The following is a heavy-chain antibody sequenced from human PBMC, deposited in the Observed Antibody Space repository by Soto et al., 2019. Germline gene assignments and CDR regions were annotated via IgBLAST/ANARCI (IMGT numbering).Heavy chain of an antibody. D-gene: IGHD3-10*01. CDR3: ARHGHDYYGSGVNWFDP. Sequence: SETLSLTCTVSGVSVSSGNYYWTWVRQPPGKGLEWIGFIYYSGSTYYNPSLKSRVTISVDTSKNQFSLKLSSVTAADTAVYYCARHGHDYYGSGVNWFDPWGQGTLVTVSS. J-gene: IGHJ5*02. CDR1: GVSVSSGNYY. CDR2: IYYSGST. V-gene: IGHV4-39*01.